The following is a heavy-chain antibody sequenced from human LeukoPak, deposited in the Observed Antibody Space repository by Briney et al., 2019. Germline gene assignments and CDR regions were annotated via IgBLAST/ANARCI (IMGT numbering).Heavy chain of an antibody. CDR3: AASSPYNWKAHDF. V-gene: IGHV1-24*01. CDR2: FEPEDGKI. CDR1: GNSPTKLS. Sequence: ASVKVSCKVSGNSPTKLSMHWVRQPPGKGPEWMGGFEPEDGKIICAQKFEGRLTMTEDTSTETAYMELSSLRSEDTAVYYCAASSPYNWKAHDFWGQGSLVTVSS. D-gene: IGHD1-1*01. J-gene: IGHJ4*02.